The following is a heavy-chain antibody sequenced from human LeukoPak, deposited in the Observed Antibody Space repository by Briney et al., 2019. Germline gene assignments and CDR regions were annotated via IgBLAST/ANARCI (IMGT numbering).Heavy chain of an antibody. D-gene: IGHD4-17*01. CDR3: ASEGSYGDYYFDY. Sequence: LRLSCAASGFTFSSYAMSWIRQHPGKGLEWIGYIYYSGSTYYNPSLKSRVTISVDTSKNQFSLKLSSVTAADTAVYYCASEGSYGDYYFDYWGQGTLVTVSS. V-gene: IGHV4-31*02. CDR1: GFTFSSYA. CDR2: IYYSGST. J-gene: IGHJ4*02.